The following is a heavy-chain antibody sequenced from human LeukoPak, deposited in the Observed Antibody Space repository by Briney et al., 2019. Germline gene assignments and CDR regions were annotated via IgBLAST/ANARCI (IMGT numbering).Heavy chain of an antibody. CDR1: GFTASRNY. V-gene: IGHV3-66*01. J-gene: IGHJ4*02. CDR2: IDSGGST. D-gene: IGHD2-15*01. Sequence: GGSLRLSCAASGFTASRNYMTWVRRAPGKGLEWVSLIDSGGSTYYADSVKGRFTISRDNSKNTLYLQMNSLRAEDTAVYYCAREGVLVAKDYWGQGTLVTVSS. CDR3: AREGVLVAKDY.